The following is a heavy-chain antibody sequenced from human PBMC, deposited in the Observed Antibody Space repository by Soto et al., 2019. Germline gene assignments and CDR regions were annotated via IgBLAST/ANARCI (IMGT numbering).Heavy chain of an antibody. D-gene: IGHD1-1*01. V-gene: IGHV1-18*01. Sequence: QVHLVQSGAEVKKPGASVKVSCKGSGYDFTTYGITWVRQAPGQGLEWMAWISAHNGNTDYAQKLQGRGTVTRDTSTSTAYMELRSLRSDDTAVYYCARGRYGDYWGQGALVTVYS. CDR3: ARGRYGDY. J-gene: IGHJ4*02. CDR2: ISAHNGNT. CDR1: GYDFTTYG.